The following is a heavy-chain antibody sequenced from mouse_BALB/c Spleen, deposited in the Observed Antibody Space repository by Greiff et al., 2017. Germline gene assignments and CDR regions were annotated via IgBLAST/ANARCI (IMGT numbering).Heavy chain of an antibody. Sequence: EVQLQQSGPELVKTGASVKISCKASGYSFTGYYMHWVNQSHGKSLEWIGLINPYNGGTSYNQKFKGKATLTVDKSSSTAYMELLSLTSEDSAVYYCARDGYYVAMDYWGQGTSVTVSS. CDR3: ARDGYYVAMDY. CDR2: INPYNGGT. J-gene: IGHJ4*01. D-gene: IGHD2-3*01. CDR1: GYSFTGYY. V-gene: IGHV1-26*01.